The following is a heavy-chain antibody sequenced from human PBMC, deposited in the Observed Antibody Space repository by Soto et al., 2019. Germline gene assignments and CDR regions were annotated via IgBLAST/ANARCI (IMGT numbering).Heavy chain of an antibody. J-gene: IGHJ4*02. CDR3: EKDHIAARFDY. V-gene: IGHV3-30*18. Sequence: GGSLRLSCAASGFTFSSYGMHWVRQAPGKGLEWVAVISYDGSNKYYADSVKGRFTISRDNSKNTLYLQMNSLRAEDTAVYYCEKDHIAARFDYWGQGTLVTVSS. D-gene: IGHD6-6*01. CDR1: GFTFSSYG. CDR2: ISYDGSNK.